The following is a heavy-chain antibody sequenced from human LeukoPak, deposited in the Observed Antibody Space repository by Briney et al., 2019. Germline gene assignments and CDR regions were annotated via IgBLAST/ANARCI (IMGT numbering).Heavy chain of an antibody. CDR2: ISYDGSNK. Sequence: GGSPRLSCADSGFTFSSYGMHWVRQAPGKGLEWVAVISYDGSNKYYADSVKGRFTISRDNSKNTLYLQMNSLRAEDTAVYYCAKPSGSYYWTSPFDYWGQGTLVTVSS. D-gene: IGHD1-26*01. CDR1: GFTFSSYG. V-gene: IGHV3-30*18. J-gene: IGHJ4*02. CDR3: AKPSGSYYWTSPFDY.